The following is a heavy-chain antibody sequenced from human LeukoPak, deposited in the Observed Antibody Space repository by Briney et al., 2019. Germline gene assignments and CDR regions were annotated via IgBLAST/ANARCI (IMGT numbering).Heavy chain of an antibody. CDR3: ARDLEAAGYFDN. D-gene: IGHD6-13*01. CDR2: IYTSGNT. V-gene: IGHV4-4*07. Sequence: PSETLSLTCTVSGASFISYYWTWIRQPAGKGLEWIGRIYTSGNTNYNHSLKSRVTMSVDTSKNQFSLKLTSVTAADTAVYYCARDLEAAGYFDNWGQGTLVTVSS. J-gene: IGHJ4*02. CDR1: GASFISYY.